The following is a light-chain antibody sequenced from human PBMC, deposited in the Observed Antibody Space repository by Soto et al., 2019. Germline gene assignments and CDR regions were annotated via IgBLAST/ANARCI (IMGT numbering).Light chain of an antibody. CDR3: QHYYRYPYT. CDR1: PVVSNY. J-gene: IGKJ2*01. V-gene: IGKV1-8*01. Sequence: AIRMTQSPSSLSASIGDRVPITCRASPVVSNYLAWYQQKPGKAPKALIYAASFLQSGVPSRFSGSGSGTDFSLTIIFLQSEDFATYYCQHYYRYPYTFGQGTTLQMK. CDR2: AAS.